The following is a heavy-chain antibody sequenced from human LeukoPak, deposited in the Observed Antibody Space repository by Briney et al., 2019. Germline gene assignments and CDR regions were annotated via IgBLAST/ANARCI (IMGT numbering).Heavy chain of an antibody. Sequence: GGSLRLSCAVSGFTFSSYAIHWVRQAPGKGLEWMAVISYDGSNKYYADSVKGRFTISRDNSKNTMYLQMNSLRAEDTAVYYCASCSSTSCLRRYYYYYMDVWGKGTTVTVSS. CDR2: ISYDGSNK. J-gene: IGHJ6*03. D-gene: IGHD2-2*01. CDR3: ASCSSTSCLRRYYYYYMDV. CDR1: GFTFSSYA. V-gene: IGHV3-30*04.